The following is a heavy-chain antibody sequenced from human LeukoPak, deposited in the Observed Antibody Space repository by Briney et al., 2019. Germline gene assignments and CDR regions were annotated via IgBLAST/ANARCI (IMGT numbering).Heavy chain of an antibody. CDR2: ISATRNS. J-gene: IGHJ4*02. CDR3: ARQSGGSYVFFDY. Sequence: PSETLSLTCTVSGGSLSTYYWSWIRQPAGKGLEWIGRISATRNSNYNPSLKSRVTISVDKYKDQSSLKLTSVTAADTAVYFCARQSGGSYVFFDYWGRGTLVTVSS. V-gene: IGHV4-4*07. D-gene: IGHD3-22*01. CDR1: GGSLSTYY.